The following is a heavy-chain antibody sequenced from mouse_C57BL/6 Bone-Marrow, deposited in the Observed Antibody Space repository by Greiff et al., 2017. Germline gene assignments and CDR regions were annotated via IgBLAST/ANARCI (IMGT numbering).Heavy chain of an antibody. CDR2: ISTGGSYT. CDR1: GYTFSSYA. V-gene: IGHV5-4*03. CDR3: ARVRGYGFAY. Sequence: EVKLVESGGGLVKPGGSLKLSCAASGYTFSSYAMYWVRQTPEKRLEWVATISTGGSYTYYTDNVKGRFTISRDNSKNNLYMEMLHLKSEDTAMYYCARVRGYGFAYWGQGTLVTVSS. D-gene: IGHD2-2*01. J-gene: IGHJ3*01.